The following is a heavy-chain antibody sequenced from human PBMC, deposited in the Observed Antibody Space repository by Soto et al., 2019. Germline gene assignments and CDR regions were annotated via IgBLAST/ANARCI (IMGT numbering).Heavy chain of an antibody. CDR3: ARENNYFDY. CDR1: GYTFRNFG. J-gene: IGHJ4*02. Sequence: QIQLLQSGAEVKKPGASVKVTCKASGYTFRNFGIICVRQAPGQGLEWMGWISAYNANANYAQKFQGRLTMTADTSTSTAYMELRSLRSDDTAVYYCARENNYFDYWGQGTLVTVSS. CDR2: ISAYNANA. V-gene: IGHV1-18*01.